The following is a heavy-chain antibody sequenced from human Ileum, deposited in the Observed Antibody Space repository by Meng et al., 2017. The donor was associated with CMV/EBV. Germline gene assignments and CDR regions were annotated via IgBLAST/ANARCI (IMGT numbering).Heavy chain of an antibody. J-gene: IGHJ4*02. V-gene: IGHV4-39*07. D-gene: IGHD1-26*01. Sequence: QGQLRGSGPGLVKPSETLSLTCTVSGGSISTNSDYWGWVRQPPGKGLEWIATVHYTGTTYYNPSLKSPVIISIDTSKNQFSLRLTSVTAADTAVYYCARDRTVGPTPDGSLGAWGQGTLVTVSS. CDR1: GGSISTNSDY. CDR3: ARDRTVGPTPDGSLGA. CDR2: VHYTGTT.